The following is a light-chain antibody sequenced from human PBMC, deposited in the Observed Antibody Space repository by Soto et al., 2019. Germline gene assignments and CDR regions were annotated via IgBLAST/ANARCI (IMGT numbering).Light chain of an antibody. CDR2: GTS. Sequence: DIVLTQSPGTLSLSPGERATLSCRASQSVSSNNLAWYQQKPGQAPRLLIYGTSTRATGIPDRFSGSGSGTDFTLTISSLEPEDFAVYFCHQRNKFGQGTRLEIK. CDR3: HQRNK. V-gene: IGKV3D-20*02. J-gene: IGKJ5*01. CDR1: QSVSSNN.